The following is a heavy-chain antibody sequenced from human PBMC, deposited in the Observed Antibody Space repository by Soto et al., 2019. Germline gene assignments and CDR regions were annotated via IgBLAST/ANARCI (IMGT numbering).Heavy chain of an antibody. CDR3: ARDKITGLFDY. CDR2: IYYSGST. V-gene: IGHV4-59*12. J-gene: IGHJ4*02. D-gene: IGHD2-8*02. CDR1: GGSISRYY. Sequence: SETLSLTCTVSGGSISRYYWSWIRQPPGKGLEWIDYIYYSGSTNYNPSLKSRVTISVDTSKNQFSLKLTSVTAADTAVYYCARDKITGLFDYWGQGTLVTVSS.